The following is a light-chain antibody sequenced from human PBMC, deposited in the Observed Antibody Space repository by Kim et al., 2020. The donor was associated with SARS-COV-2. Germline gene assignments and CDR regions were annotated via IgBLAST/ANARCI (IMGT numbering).Light chain of an antibody. CDR1: QSVSSY. V-gene: IGKV3-11*01. J-gene: IGKJ4*01. Sequence: EIVLTQSPATLSLSPGERATLSCRASQSVSSYLAWYQQKPGQAPRLLIYDASNRATGIPARFSGSGSGTGFTLTISSLEPEDFAVYYCQQRSNLVTFGGGTKLEI. CDR3: QQRSNLVT. CDR2: DAS.